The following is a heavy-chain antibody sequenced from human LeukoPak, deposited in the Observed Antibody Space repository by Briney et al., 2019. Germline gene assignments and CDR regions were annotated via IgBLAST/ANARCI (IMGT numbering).Heavy chain of an antibody. CDR3: AGASGWSFDY. J-gene: IGHJ4*02. Sequence: GGSLRLSCAASGFTFSSYEMNWVRQAPGGGLEWVSYISSSDNTIYYADSVKGRFTISRDNANNSLYLQMNSLRAEDTAVYYCAGASGWSFDYWGQGTLVTVSS. V-gene: IGHV3-48*03. D-gene: IGHD6-19*01. CDR1: GFTFSSYE. CDR2: ISSSDNTI.